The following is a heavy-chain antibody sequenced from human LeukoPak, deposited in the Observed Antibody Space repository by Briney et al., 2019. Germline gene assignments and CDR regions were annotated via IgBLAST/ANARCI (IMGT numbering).Heavy chain of an antibody. CDR2: IYPGDSDT. V-gene: IGHV5-51*04. J-gene: IGHJ4*02. CDR1: GYSFTSYW. Sequence: PGESLKISCKGSGYSFTSYWIGWVRQFPGKGLEWMWIIYPGDSDTRYSPSFQGQVTISADKPISTAYLQRSSLKDSDTSMYYCARHEIEYSSXSCVGXWGQGTLVTVX. CDR3: ARHEIEYSSXSCVGX. D-gene: IGHD6-6*01.